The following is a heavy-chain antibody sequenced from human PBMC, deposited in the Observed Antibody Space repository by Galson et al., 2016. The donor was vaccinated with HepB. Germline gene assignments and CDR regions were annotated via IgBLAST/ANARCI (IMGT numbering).Heavy chain of an antibody. D-gene: IGHD3-22*01. CDR1: GYTFTSYG. Sequence: SVKVSCKASGYTFTSYGITWVRQAPGQGLEWMGWISGYNGKTNHTQKFQGRVTITADESTSTAYMELSSLRSEDTAVYYCARALKGYDSSGSLYYFDYWGQGTLVTVSS. J-gene: IGHJ4*02. V-gene: IGHV1-18*01. CDR2: ISGYNGKT. CDR3: ARALKGYDSSGSLYYFDY.